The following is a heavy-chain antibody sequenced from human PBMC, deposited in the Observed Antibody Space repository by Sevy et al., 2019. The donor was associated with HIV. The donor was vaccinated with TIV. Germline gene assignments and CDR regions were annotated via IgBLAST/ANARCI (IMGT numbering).Heavy chain of an antibody. J-gene: IGHJ5*02. V-gene: IGHV3-9*01. CDR1: GFTFDDYA. CDR3: AKEVYGGIAAAGTGEFDP. Sequence: GGSLRLSCAASGFTFDDYAMHWVRQAPGKGLEWVSGISWKSGSICYADSVKGRFTISRDNAKNSLYLQMNSLRADDTALYYCAKEVYGGIAAAGTGEFDPWGQGTLVTVSS. CDR2: ISWKSGSI. D-gene: IGHD6-13*01.